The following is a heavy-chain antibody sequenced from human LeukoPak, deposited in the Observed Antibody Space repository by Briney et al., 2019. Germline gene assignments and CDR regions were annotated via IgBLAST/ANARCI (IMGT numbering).Heavy chain of an antibody. CDR2: IKQDGSEK. CDR3: ARDSAYYDSSGYYDY. D-gene: IGHD3-22*01. V-gene: IGHV3-7*01. J-gene: IGHJ4*02. CDR1: GFTLSSYA. Sequence: PGGSLRLSCAASGFTLSSYAMSWVRQAPGKGLEWVANIKQDGSEKYYVDSVKGRFTISRDNAKNSLYLQMNSLRAEDTAVYYCARDSAYYDSSGYYDYWGQGTLVTVSS.